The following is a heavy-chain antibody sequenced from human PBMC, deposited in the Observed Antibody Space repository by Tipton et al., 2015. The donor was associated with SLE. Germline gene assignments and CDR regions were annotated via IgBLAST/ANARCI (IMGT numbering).Heavy chain of an antibody. CDR3: ARGLRADRSSHFDY. CDR1: GGSLRGYW. D-gene: IGHD3-22*01. Sequence: TLSLTCTVYGGSLRGYWWSWIRQSPGKGLEWIGEIYPTGRTDYNPSLRSRVTISADTSKNQFSLKLRSVTAADTAVYYWARGLRADRSSHFDYWGQGTLATVSS. J-gene: IGHJ4*02. CDR2: IYPTGRT. V-gene: IGHV4-34*01.